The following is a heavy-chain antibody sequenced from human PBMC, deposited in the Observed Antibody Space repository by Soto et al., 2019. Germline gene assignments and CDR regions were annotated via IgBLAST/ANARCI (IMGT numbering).Heavy chain of an antibody. CDR2: IYYSGST. Sequence: SETLSLTCTVSGGSISSYYWSWIRQPPGKELEWIGYIYYSGSTNYNPSLKSRVTISVDTSKNQFSMKLSSVTAADTAVYYCARVPQRVPFGREYYFDYWGQGTLVTVSS. CDR1: GGSISSYY. V-gene: IGHV4-59*01. CDR3: ARVPQRVPFGREYYFDY. J-gene: IGHJ4*02. D-gene: IGHD3-16*01.